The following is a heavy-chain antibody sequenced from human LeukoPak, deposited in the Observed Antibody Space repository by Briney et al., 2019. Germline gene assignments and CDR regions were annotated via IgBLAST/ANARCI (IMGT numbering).Heavy chain of an antibody. Sequence: SVKVSCKASGGTFSSYAISWVRQAPGQGLEWMGGIIPIFGTANYAQKFQGRVTITTDESRSTAYIEPSSLRSEHTAVYYFARDSRRYYYYYMDVWGKRTTVSVSS. CDR1: GGTFSSYA. CDR2: IIPIFGTA. CDR3: ARDSRRYYYYYMDV. J-gene: IGHJ6*03. D-gene: IGHD1-1*01. V-gene: IGHV1-69*05.